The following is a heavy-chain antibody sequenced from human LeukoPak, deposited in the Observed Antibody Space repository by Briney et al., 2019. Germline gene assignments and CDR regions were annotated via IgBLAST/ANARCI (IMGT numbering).Heavy chain of an antibody. D-gene: IGHD3-16*01. J-gene: IGHJ4*02. CDR3: PRENWAFSPFGY. V-gene: IGHV4-30-2*01. Sequence: SDTLSLTCVDCGDAISSGVYSGAWLRQPPGQGLEWIGYISHSESTYHNPSLESLVGISVDRSKNQISLNLTSVTAADTAVYYCPRENWAFSPFGYWGQGILVTV. CDR1: GDAISSGVYS. CDR2: ISHSEST.